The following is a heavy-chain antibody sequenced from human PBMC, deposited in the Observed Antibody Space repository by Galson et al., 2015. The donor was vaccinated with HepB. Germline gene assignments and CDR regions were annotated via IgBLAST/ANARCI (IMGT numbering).Heavy chain of an antibody. CDR3: AYGVDV. CDR1: GDSVSSSYAV. V-gene: IGHV6-1*01. Sequence: CAISGDSVSSSYAVWNWIRQSPSRGLEWLGRTYYRSKWIYDYAESVKSRITITPDTSKNLVSLQLHSVTPADAAVYYCAYGVDVWGQGTTVTVSS. CDR2: TYYRSKWIY. J-gene: IGHJ6*02.